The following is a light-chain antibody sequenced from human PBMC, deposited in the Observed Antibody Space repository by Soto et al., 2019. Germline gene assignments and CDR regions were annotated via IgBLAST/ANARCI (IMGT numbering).Light chain of an antibody. CDR1: QSVSSSF. CDR3: HQYGSSPRT. J-gene: IGKJ1*01. V-gene: IGKV3-20*01. Sequence: EIVLTQSPGTLSLSPGERATLSCRASQSVSSSFLAWYQQKPGQAPSLLIYGASSRATAIPDRFSGSGSGTDFTRTISRLEPEDFAVYYWHQYGSSPRTGGQGTKVEI. CDR2: GAS.